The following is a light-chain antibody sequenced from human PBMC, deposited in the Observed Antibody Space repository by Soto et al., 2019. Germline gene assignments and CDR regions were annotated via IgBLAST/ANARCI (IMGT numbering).Light chain of an antibody. Sequence: QSALTRPASVSGSPGQSITISCTGTTSDVGLYNYVSWYQQHPGKAPKLMISEVSNRPSGVSNRFSGSKSGNTASLTISGLQAEDEADYYCSSYTSSDTLVFGAGTKLTVL. CDR3: SSYTSSDTLV. CDR1: TSDVGLYNY. CDR2: EVS. V-gene: IGLV2-14*01. J-gene: IGLJ2*01.